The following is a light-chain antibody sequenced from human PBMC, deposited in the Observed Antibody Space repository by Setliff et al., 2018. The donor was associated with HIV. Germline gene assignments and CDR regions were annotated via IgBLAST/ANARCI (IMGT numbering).Light chain of an antibody. V-gene: IGLV3-21*04. Sequence: SYELTQPPSVSVAPGKTARITCGGNKIGSKSVHWYQQKPGQAPVLVIYYNSDRPSGIPERLSGSNSGNTATLTISSVEAGDEADYCCQVWDSSPDLPVVFGGGTKVTVL. J-gene: IGLJ2*01. CDR2: YNS. CDR3: QVWDSSPDLPVV. CDR1: KIGSKS.